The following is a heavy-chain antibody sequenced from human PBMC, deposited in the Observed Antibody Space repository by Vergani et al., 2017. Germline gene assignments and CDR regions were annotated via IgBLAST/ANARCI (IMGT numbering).Heavy chain of an antibody. J-gene: IGHJ4*02. CDR1: GYTFSNYY. CDR3: ARGDYGNLTGSRY. V-gene: IGHV1-46*03. CDR2: INPSGGHT. Sequence: QVQVVQSGAEVKKSGASVKVSCKTSGYTFSNYYMHWVRQAPGQGLEWMGIINPSGGHTNYAQKFQGRVTMTRDTSTSTVYMELSSLRSEDTAIYYCARGDYGNLTGSRYWGQGTLVTVSA. D-gene: IGHD3-9*01.